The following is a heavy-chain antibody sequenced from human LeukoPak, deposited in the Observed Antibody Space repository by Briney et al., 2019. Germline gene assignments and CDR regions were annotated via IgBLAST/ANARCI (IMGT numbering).Heavy chain of an antibody. CDR3: VRDAGTCHSSTCWKPIDD. D-gene: IGHD2-2*01. CDR1: GFPLRSYW. J-gene: IGHJ4*02. CDR2: IDSDEGST. Sequence: GGSLSLSCAASGFPLRSYWMHWVRQAPGKGLVWASRIDSDEGSTYADSVKGRFTISRDNAKKTLYLPMNSLRADDTAVYYCVRDAGTCHSSTCWKPIDDWGQGTLVTVSS. V-gene: IGHV3-74*01.